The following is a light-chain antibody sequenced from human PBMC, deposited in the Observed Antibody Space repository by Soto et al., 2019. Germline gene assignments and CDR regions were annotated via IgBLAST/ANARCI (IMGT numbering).Light chain of an antibody. CDR3: QQYNNWPPYP. J-gene: IGKJ2*01. Sequence: EIVMTQSPATLSVSPGERATLSCRASQSVRSNLAWDQQKPGQAPRLLIYGASTRATGIPARFSGSGSGTEFTLAISSMQSEDFAGYYCQQYNNWPPYPFGQGTKLEIK. V-gene: IGKV3-15*01. CDR2: GAS. CDR1: QSVRSN.